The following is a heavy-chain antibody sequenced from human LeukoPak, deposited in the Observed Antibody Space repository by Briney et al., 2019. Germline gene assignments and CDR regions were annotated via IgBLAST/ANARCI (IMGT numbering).Heavy chain of an antibody. D-gene: IGHD1-26*01. Sequence: GGSLRLSCAASGFTFRDYWMHWVRQVPGSGPVWVARINSDGTAISHADSVKGRFTISRDNAKNMVFLQMGSLRAEDTAVYYCVRDIAGAFAYWGQGTPVTVFS. CDR2: INSDGTAI. J-gene: IGHJ4*02. CDR1: GFTFRDYW. V-gene: IGHV3-74*01. CDR3: VRDIAGAFAY.